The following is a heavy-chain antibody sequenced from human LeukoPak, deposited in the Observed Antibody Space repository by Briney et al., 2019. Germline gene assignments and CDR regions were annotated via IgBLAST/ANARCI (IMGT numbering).Heavy chain of an antibody. J-gene: IGHJ4*02. CDR1: GFTVSSNY. D-gene: IGHD6-13*01. Sequence: PGGSLRLSCAASGFTVSSNYMSWFGRAPGKGLGGSPVIYSGGSTYYADSVKGRFTISRDNSKNTLYLQMNSLRAEDTAVYYCARDVFGSWYNSPFDYWGQGTLVTVSS. V-gene: IGHV3-66*01. CDR3: ARDVFGSWYNSPFDY. CDR2: IYSGGST.